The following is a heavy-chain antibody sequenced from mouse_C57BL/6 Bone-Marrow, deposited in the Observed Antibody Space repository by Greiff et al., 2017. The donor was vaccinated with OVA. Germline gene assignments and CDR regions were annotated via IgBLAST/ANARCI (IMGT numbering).Heavy chain of an antibody. V-gene: IGHV12-3*01. Sequence: VQVVESGPGLVKPSQSLFLTCSITGFPITSGYYWIWIRQSPGKPLEWMGYITHSGDTFYNPSLQSPISITRETSKNQFFLQLNSVTTEDTAKYYGAGAHSNYGYFDVWGTGTTVTVSA. D-gene: IGHD2-5*01. J-gene: IGHJ1*03. CDR2: ITHSGDT. CDR3: AGAHSNYGYFDV. CDR1: GFPITSGYY.